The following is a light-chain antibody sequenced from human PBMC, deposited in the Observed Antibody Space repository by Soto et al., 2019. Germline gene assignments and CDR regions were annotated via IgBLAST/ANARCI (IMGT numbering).Light chain of an antibody. CDR2: GAS. CDR1: QSISSSY. Sequence: EIVLTQSPGTLSLSPGERATLSCRASQSISSSYLAWYQQKPGQAPRLLIYGASNRATGIPDRFSGSGSGTDFTLAINRLEPEDFAVYYCQQYGSSSYTFGQWTKLDIK. V-gene: IGKV3-20*01. J-gene: IGKJ2*01. CDR3: QQYGSSSYT.